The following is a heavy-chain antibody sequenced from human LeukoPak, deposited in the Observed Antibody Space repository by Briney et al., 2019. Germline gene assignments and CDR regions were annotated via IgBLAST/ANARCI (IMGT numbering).Heavy chain of an antibody. CDR1: GFTFSSYG. CDR3: ARTIFPYGSGSYKSAFDI. D-gene: IGHD3-10*01. J-gene: IGHJ3*02. V-gene: IGHV3-33*01. CDR2: IWYDGSNK. Sequence: GGSLRLSCAASGFTFSSYGMHWVRQAPGKGLEWVAVIWYDGSNKYYADSVKGRFTISRDNSKNSLYLQMNSLRAEDTAVYYCARTIFPYGSGSYKSAFDIWGQGTMVTVSS.